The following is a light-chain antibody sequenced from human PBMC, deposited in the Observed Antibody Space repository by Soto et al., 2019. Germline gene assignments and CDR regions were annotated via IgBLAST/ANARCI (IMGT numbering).Light chain of an antibody. CDR1: SSDVGGYNY. CDR2: EVS. Sequence: QSVLTQPASVSGSPAQSITISCTGTSSDVGGYNYVSWYQQHPGKAPKLMIYEVSNRPSGVSNRFSGSKSGNTASLTISGLQAEDEADYYCSSYTSSSTYVFGTGTEVTVL. V-gene: IGLV2-14*01. J-gene: IGLJ1*01. CDR3: SSYTSSSTYV.